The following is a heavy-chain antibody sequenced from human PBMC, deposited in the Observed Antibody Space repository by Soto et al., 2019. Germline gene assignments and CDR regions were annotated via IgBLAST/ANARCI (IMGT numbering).Heavy chain of an antibody. CDR1: GFTFSDYG. V-gene: IGHV3-30*18. Sequence: QVQLAESGGGVVQPGGSLRLSCAASGFTFSDYGIDWIRQAPGKGLEWVAVISHEGGTQYYADSVRGRCTVSRDNSKNILYLQMDSLRPEDTAVYFCAKEGSPKVSRWDDYWGQGTLVTVSS. CDR2: ISHEGGTQ. CDR3: AKEGSPKVSRWDDY. D-gene: IGHD1-26*01. J-gene: IGHJ4*02.